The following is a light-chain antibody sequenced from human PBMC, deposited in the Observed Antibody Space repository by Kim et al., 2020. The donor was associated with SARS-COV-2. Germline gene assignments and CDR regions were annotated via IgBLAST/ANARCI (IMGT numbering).Light chain of an antibody. V-gene: IGLV1-51*01. J-gene: IGLJ3*02. CDR3: AAWDASLSGVV. CDR2: DND. Sequence: QSVLTQPPSVSAAPGQRVTISCSGSDTNIGRNYVSWYRQFPGTAPELLIFDNDKRPSGTPDRFIALKSDTSATLGITGLQAADEADYYCAAWDASLSGVVFGGGTQLTVL. CDR1: DTNIGRNY.